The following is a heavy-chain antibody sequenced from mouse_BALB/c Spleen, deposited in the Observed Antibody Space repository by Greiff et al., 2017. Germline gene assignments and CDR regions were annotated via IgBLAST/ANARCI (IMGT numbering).Heavy chain of an antibody. Sequence: QVQLKESAAELARPGASVKMSCKASGYTFTSYTMHWVKQRPGQGLEWIGYINPSSGYTEYNQKFKDKTTLTADKSSSTAYMQLSSLTSEDSAVYYCARYYYGSSYMYFDVWGAGTTVTVAS. J-gene: IGHJ1*01. D-gene: IGHD1-1*01. CDR2: INPSSGYT. CDR1: GYTFTSYT. CDR3: ARYYYGSSYMYFDV. V-gene: IGHV1-4*02.